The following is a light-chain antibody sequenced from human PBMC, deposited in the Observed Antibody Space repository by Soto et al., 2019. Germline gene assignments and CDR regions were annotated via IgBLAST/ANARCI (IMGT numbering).Light chain of an antibody. CDR3: QQYNKWPLT. CDR1: QSVSSN. CDR2: AVC. V-gene: IGKV3-15*01. Sequence: EILMTQSPGTLSASPGERATLSCRASQSVSSNLAWYQQKPGQAPRLLIYAVCTRATGIPARFSGSGSGTEFSLTISSLQSEDFAVYYCQQYNKWPLTFGQGPKVEIK. J-gene: IGKJ1*01.